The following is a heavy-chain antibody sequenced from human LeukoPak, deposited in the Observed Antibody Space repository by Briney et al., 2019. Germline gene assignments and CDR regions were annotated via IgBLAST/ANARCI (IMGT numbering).Heavy chain of an antibody. CDR1: GFTFSSYS. CDR3: ARCDGGGSCYPQFDY. D-gene: IGHD2-15*01. CDR2: ISSSSSYI. Sequence: GGSLRLSCAASGFTFSSYSMNWVRQAPGKGLEWVSSISSSSSYIYYADSVKGRFTISRDNAKNSLYLQMNSLRAEDTAVYYYARCDGGGSCYPQFDYWGQGTLVTVSS. J-gene: IGHJ4*02. V-gene: IGHV3-21*01.